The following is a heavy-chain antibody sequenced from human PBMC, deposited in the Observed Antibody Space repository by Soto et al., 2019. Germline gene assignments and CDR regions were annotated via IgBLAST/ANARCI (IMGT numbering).Heavy chain of an antibody. J-gene: IGHJ4*02. Sequence: PGESLKISCKGSGYSFTSYWISWVRQMPGKGLEWMGRIDPSDSYTNYSPSFQGHVTISADKSISTAYLQWSSLKASDTAMYYCARQHFTGDSSGFQPLLDYWGQGTLVTVSS. D-gene: IGHD3-22*01. CDR3: ARQHFTGDSSGFQPLLDY. CDR2: IDPSDSYT. V-gene: IGHV5-10-1*01. CDR1: GYSFTSYW.